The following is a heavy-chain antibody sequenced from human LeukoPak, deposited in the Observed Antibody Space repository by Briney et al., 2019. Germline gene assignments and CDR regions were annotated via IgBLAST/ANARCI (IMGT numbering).Heavy chain of an antibody. Sequence: QSGGSLRLSCAASGFTFSSYAMSWVRQAPGKGLEWVSAISGSGGSTYYADSVKGRFTISRDNSKNTLYLQMNSLRAEDTAVYYCAKTPSDWSGYYSPAYYFDYWGQGTLVTVSS. V-gene: IGHV3-23*01. CDR2: ISGSGGST. D-gene: IGHD3-3*01. J-gene: IGHJ4*02. CDR1: GFTFSSYA. CDR3: AKTPSDWSGYYSPAYYFDY.